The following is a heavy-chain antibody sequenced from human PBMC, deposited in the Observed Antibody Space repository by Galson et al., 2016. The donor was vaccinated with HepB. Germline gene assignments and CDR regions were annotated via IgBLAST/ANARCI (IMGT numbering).Heavy chain of an antibody. CDR1: GGTFSRYA. V-gene: IGHV1-69*13. J-gene: IGHJ4*02. CDR3: ALFSGTYYVDC. Sequence: SVKVSCKASGGTFSRYAISWVRQAPGQGLEWIGGIIPIFGTSNYAQKFQVRVTITADESTSTAYMELSSLRSEDTAVYYCALFSGTYYVDCWGQGTLVTVAS. D-gene: IGHD1-26*01. CDR2: IIPIFGTS.